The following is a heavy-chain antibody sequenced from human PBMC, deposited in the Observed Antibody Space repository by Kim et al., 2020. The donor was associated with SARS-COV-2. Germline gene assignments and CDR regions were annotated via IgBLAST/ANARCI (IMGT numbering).Heavy chain of an antibody. V-gene: IGHV1-58*02. CDR2: IVVGSGNT. D-gene: IGHD3-3*01. J-gene: IGHJ6*03. CDR1: GFTFTSSA. CDR3: AADSRRNYDFWSGPQGLYYYYMDV. Sequence: SVKVSCKASGFTFTSSAMQWVRQARGQRLEWIGWIVVGSGNTNYAQKFQERVTITRDMSTSTAYMELSSLRSEDTAVYYCAADSRRNYDFWSGPQGLYYYYMDVWGKGTTVTVSS.